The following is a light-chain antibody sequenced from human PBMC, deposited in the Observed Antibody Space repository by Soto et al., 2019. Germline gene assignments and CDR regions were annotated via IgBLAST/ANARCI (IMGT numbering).Light chain of an antibody. Sequence: QSALTQPASVSGSAGQSITISCTGTSSDVGGYEYVSWYQQHPGRAPKLMIYEVSNRPSGVSNRFSGSKSGNTASLTISRLQAVDEADYYCSSYTSSSTLLFGTGTKVTVL. CDR3: SSYTSSSTLL. V-gene: IGLV2-14*01. J-gene: IGLJ1*01. CDR2: EVS. CDR1: SSDVGGYEY.